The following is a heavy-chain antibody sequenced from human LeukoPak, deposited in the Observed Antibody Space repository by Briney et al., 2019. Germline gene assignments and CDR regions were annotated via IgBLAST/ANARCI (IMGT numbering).Heavy chain of an antibody. Sequence: SETLSLTCTVSGDSISNYYWSWIRQPAGKGLEWIGRIYTSGSTNYNPSLKSRVTMSVDTSKNQFSLKLSSVTAADTAVYYCAAETGSHDAFDIWGQGTMVTVSS. CDR1: GDSISNYY. J-gene: IGHJ3*02. V-gene: IGHV4-4*07. CDR2: IYTSGST. D-gene: IGHD1-26*01. CDR3: AAETGSHDAFDI.